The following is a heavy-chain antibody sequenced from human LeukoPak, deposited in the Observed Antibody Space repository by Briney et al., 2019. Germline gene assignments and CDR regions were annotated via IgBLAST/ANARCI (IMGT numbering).Heavy chain of an antibody. CDR2: INPSGDST. Sequence: GASVKVSCKASGYTFTSYYMHWVRQAPGQGLEWMGIINPSGDSTSYAQKFQGRVTMTRDTSTSTVYMELSSLRSEDTAVYYCAKVLGGIWPAQYYFDYWGQGTLVTVSS. V-gene: IGHV1-46*01. CDR1: GYTFTSYY. J-gene: IGHJ4*02. D-gene: IGHD3-16*01. CDR3: AKVLGGIWPAQYYFDY.